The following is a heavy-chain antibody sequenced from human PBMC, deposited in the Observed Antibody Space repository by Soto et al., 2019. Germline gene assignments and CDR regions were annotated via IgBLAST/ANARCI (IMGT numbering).Heavy chain of an antibody. CDR3: ARAYGGNPALFDP. J-gene: IGHJ5*02. CDR2: IYTGGST. V-gene: IGHV3-53*01. Sequence: EVQLVESGGGFIQPGGSLRLSCAASGFTVSRDYMSWVRQAPGKGLEWVSVIYTGGSTYYADSVKGRFTFSRDNSKNTLYLQMNSLRAEDTAVYYCARAYGGNPALFDPWGQGTLVTVSS. D-gene: IGHD4-17*01. CDR1: GFTVSRDY.